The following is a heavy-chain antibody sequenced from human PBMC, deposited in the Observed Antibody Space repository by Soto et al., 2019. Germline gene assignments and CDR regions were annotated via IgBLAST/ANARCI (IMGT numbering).Heavy chain of an antibody. CDR1: GYTFTSYA. CDR3: ARGDCSSTCCYVGFDCFDP. D-gene: IGHD2-2*01. CDR2: INAGNGNT. J-gene: IGHJ5*02. V-gene: IGHV1-3*01. Sequence: QVQLVQSGAEVKKPGASVKVSCKASGYTFTSYAMHWVRQAPGQRLEWMGWINAGNGNTKYSQKFLGRATITRETSASTAYMDVSSLRSEDTAVYYGARGDCSSTCCYVGFDCFDPWGQGTLVTVSS.